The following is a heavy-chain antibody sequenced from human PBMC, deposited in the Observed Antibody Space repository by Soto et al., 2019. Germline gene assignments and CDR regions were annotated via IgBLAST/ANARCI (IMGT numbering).Heavy chain of an antibody. CDR1: GFTFSSYA. J-gene: IGHJ3*02. D-gene: IGHD6-13*01. Sequence: EVQLLESGGGLVQPGGSLRLSCAASGFTFSSYAMSWVRQAPGKGLEWVSAISGSGGSTYYADSVKGRFTISRDNSKNALYRQLNSLRAEDTAVYYCAKRKSSSSWEAFDIWGQGTMVTVSS. CDR2: ISGSGGST. V-gene: IGHV3-23*01. CDR3: AKRKSSSSWEAFDI.